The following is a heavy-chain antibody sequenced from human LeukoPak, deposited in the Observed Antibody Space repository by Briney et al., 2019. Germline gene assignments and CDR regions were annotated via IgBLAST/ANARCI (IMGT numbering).Heavy chain of an antibody. D-gene: IGHD2-21*01. V-gene: IGHV3-23*01. Sequence: GGSLRLSCAASGFIFSNYAMTWVRQAPGKGLEWVSYGGSGGSTFYADSVKGRFTVSRDNSKSTLYLQMNSLTAEDTTVYYCAKRRGNSSPSSSMTAWGKGPTFTASS. CDR2: GGSGGST. CDR3: AKRRGNSSPSSSMTA. CDR1: GFIFSNYA. J-gene: IGHJ6*04.